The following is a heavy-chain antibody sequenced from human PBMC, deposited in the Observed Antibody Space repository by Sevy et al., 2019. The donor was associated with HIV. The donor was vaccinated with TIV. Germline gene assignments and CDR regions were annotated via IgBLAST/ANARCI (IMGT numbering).Heavy chain of an antibody. J-gene: IGHJ4*02. CDR2: IWYDGSNK. V-gene: IGHV3-33*01. CDR3: AGEGYERGAYYFDY. Sequence: GGSLRLSCAASGFTFSSYGMHWVRQAPGKGLEWVAVIWYDGSNKYYADSVKGRFTISRDNSKNTLYLQMNSLRAEDTAVYYYAGEGYERGAYYFDYWGQGTLVTVSS. CDR1: GFTFSSYG. D-gene: IGHD5-12*01.